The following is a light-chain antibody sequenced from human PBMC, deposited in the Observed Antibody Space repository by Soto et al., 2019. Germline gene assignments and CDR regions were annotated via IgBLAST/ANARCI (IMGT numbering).Light chain of an antibody. Sequence: EIVLTQSPGTLSLSPGERATLSCRASQSVSSNYLVWYQQKPGQAPRLLVFDASNRATGIPDRFSGSGSGTDFPLTISRLDPEDFAVYYCQQYGSSPLTFGGGTKVEIK. CDR2: DAS. V-gene: IGKV3-20*01. J-gene: IGKJ4*01. CDR1: QSVSSNY. CDR3: QQYGSSPLT.